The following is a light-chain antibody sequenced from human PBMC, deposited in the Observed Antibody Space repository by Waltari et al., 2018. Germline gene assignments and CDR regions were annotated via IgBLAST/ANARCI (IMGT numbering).Light chain of an antibody. V-gene: IGKV3-11*01. J-gene: IGKJ2*01. CDR2: DAS. CDR3: QQRGNLPET. CDR1: QNVNSF. Sequence: EIVLTQSPVTLSLSPGDRATLSCRASQNVNSFLAWYQQKRGQAPRLLIYDASKRATGIPDRISGSGSGTDFTLTISSLEPEDFAIYYCQQRGNLPETFGRGTRVEMK.